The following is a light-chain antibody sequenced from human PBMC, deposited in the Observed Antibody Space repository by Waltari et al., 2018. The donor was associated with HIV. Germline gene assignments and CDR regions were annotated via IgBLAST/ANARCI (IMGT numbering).Light chain of an antibody. CDR1: SSNIGNNA. CDR2: YED. V-gene: IGLV1-36*01. Sequence: QSVLTQPPSVSEAPRQRVTISCSGSSSNIGNNAVNWYQQLPGKAPKLLIYYEDLLPSGVSDRFSGSKSGTSASLAISGLQSEDEADYYCAAWDDSLNGWVFGGGTQLTVL. CDR3: AAWDDSLNGWV. J-gene: IGLJ3*02.